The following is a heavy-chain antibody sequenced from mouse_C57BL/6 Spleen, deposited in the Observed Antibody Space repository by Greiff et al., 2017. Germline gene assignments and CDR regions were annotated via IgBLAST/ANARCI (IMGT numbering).Heavy chain of an antibody. D-gene: IGHD1-1*01. Sequence: SGPELVKPGASVKIPCKASGYTFTDYNMDWVKQSHGKSLEWIGDINPNNGGTIYNQKFKGKATLTVDKSSSTAYMELRSLTSEDTAVYYCARSARYYGSSPAWFAYWGQGTLVTVSA. CDR2: INPNNGGT. V-gene: IGHV1-18*01. CDR1: GYTFTDYN. J-gene: IGHJ3*01. CDR3: ARSARYYGSSPAWFAY.